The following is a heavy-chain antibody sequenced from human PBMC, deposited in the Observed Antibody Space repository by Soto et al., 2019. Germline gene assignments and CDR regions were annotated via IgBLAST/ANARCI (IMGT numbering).Heavy chain of an antibody. J-gene: IGHJ3*02. Sequence: EVQLLESGGGLVQPGGSLRLSCAASGFTFNSCAMTWVRQAPGKGLEWVSTISGSSSSTFYADSVKGRFTTSRDNSKNMLYLQMDGLRAEDTAVYYYAKEYIVTTIADAFDIWGQGTMVTVSS. D-gene: IGHD5-12*01. CDR2: ISGSSSST. CDR3: AKEYIVTTIADAFDI. V-gene: IGHV3-23*01. CDR1: GFTFNSCA.